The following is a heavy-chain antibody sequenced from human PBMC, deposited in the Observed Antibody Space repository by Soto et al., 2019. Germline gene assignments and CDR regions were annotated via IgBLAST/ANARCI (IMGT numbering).Heavy chain of an antibody. V-gene: IGHV3-30*03. CDR1: GFTFSSYG. Sequence: QVQLVESGGGVVQPGRSLRLSCAASGFTFSSYGMHWVRQAPGKGLEWVAVISYDGSNKYYADSVKGRFTISRDNSKNTLYLQMNSVRAEDTAVYYCATQFIFFSGGYWGQGTLVTVSS. J-gene: IGHJ4*02. CDR2: ISYDGSNK. CDR3: ATQFIFFSGGY. D-gene: IGHD1-26*01.